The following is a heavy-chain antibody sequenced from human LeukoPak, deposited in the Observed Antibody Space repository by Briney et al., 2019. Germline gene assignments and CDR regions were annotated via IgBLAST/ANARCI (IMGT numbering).Heavy chain of an antibody. D-gene: IGHD6-19*01. V-gene: IGHV1-2*02. J-gene: IGHJ4*02. CDR1: GCTFTGYY. CDR3: ARDHLPGIAVAGTLDN. Sequence: ASVKVSCRASGCTFTGYYMHWVRQAPGQGLEWMGWINPHSGGTNYAQKFQGRVTMTRDTSISTAYMELTRLRPDDTAVYYCARDHLPGIAVAGTLDNWGQGTLVTVSS. CDR2: INPHSGGT.